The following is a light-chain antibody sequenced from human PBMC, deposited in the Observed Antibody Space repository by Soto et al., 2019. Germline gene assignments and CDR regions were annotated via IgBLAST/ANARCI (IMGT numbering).Light chain of an antibody. Sequence: QSVLTQPPSASGTPGQRVTISCSGSSSNIGSNYVYRYQQLPGTAPKLLIYRNNQRPSGVPDRFSGSKSGPSASLAISGVRSEDEADYYCTAWDDTLRGPLFGGGTKLTVL. V-gene: IGLV1-47*01. CDR3: TAWDDTLRGPL. J-gene: IGLJ2*01. CDR2: RNN. CDR1: SSNIGSNY.